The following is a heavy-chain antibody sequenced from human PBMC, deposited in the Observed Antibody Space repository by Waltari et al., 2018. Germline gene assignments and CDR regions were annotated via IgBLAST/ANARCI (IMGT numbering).Heavy chain of an antibody. CDR3: ARGDSGSYPNWFDP. CDR1: GYSISSGYD. D-gene: IGHD1-26*01. V-gene: IGHV4-38-2*01. CDR2: IYHSGST. J-gene: IGHJ5*02. Sequence: QVQLQESGPGLVKPSETLSLTCAVSGYSISSGYDWGWIRQPPGKGLEWIGSIYHSGSTYYNPSLKSRVTISVDTSKNQFSLKLSSVTAADTAVYYCARGDSGSYPNWFDPWGQGTLVTVSS.